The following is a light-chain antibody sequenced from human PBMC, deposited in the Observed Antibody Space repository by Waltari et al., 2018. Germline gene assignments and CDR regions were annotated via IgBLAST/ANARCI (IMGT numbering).Light chain of an antibody. J-gene: IGLJ2*01. CDR1: SSDVGGYNY. CDR3: TSYAGSHNWV. V-gene: IGLV2-8*01. CDR2: EVN. Sequence: QSALTQPPSASGSPGQSVTISCTGTSSDVGGYNYVSWYQHHPGKAPKLMISEVNKRPAGVPDPFSGSKSGNPASLTVSGLQADDEADYYCTSYAGSHNWVFGGGTKLTVL.